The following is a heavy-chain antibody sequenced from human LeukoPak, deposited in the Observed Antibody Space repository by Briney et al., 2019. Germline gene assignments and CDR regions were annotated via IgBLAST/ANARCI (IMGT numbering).Heavy chain of an antibody. J-gene: IGHJ4*02. D-gene: IGHD3-16*01. CDR1: GGSFSGYY. V-gene: IGHV4-34*01. Sequence: PSETLSLTCAVYGGSFSGYYWSWIRQPPGKGLEWIGEINHSGSTNYNPSLKSRVTISVDTSKNQFSLKLSSVTAADTAVYYCARALRRYKYDYPSPDYWGQGTLVTVSS. CDR2: INHSGST. CDR3: ARALRRYKYDYPSPDY.